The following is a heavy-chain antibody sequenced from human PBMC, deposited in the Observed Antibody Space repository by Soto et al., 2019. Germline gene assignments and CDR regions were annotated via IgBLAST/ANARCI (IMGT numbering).Heavy chain of an antibody. D-gene: IGHD2-2*01. V-gene: IGHV1-69*01. CDR3: ARSRRYCSSTSCSKYGMDV. CDR1: GGTFSSYA. Sequence: QVQLVQSGAEVKKPGSSVKVSCKASGGTFSSYAISWVRQAPGQGLEWMGGISPIFGTANYAQKFQGRVTITADESTSTAYMELSSLRSEDTAVYYCARSRRYCSSTSCSKYGMDVWGQGTTVTVSS. CDR2: ISPIFGTA. J-gene: IGHJ6*02.